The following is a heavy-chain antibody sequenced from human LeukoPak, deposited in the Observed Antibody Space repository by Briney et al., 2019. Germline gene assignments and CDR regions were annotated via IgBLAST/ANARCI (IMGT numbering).Heavy chain of an antibody. D-gene: IGHD4-23*01. V-gene: IGHV1-2*02. CDR3: ARVGVVSSKFNWFDP. Sequence: ASVKVSCKASGYTFTGYYMHWVRQAPGQGLEWMGWINPNSGGTNYAQKFQGRVTMTGDTSISTAYMELSRLRSDDTAVYYCARVGVVSSKFNWFDPWGQGTLVTVSS. CDR1: GYTFTGYY. J-gene: IGHJ5*02. CDR2: INPNSGGT.